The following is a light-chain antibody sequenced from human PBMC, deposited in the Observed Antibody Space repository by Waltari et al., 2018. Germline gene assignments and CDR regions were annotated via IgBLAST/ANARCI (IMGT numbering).Light chain of an antibody. CDR1: SSNIGSNT. J-gene: IGLJ1*01. CDR3: AAWVDSLNGLYV. Sequence: QSVLTQPPSASGTPGQRVTISCSGSSSNIGSNTVTWYQQLPGTAPKLLIYSNNQRPSGVPDRFSGSKSGTSASLAISGLQSEDETDYYCAAWVDSLNGLYVFGTGTKVTVL. CDR2: SNN. V-gene: IGLV1-44*01.